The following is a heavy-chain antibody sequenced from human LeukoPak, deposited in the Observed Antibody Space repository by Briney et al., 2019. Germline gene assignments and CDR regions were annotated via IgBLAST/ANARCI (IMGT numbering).Heavy chain of an antibody. CDR2: IYHIEST. CDR3: ARDGYYYGSGTYSGMDV. J-gene: IGHJ6*02. Sequence: SETLSLTCSVSGGPLNSFYWSWIRQPPGKGLEWIAYIYHIESTNYNPSLKSRVTMSVDTSKNQFSLRLSSVTAADTAVYYCARDGYYYGSGTYSGMDVWGQGTTVTVSS. D-gene: IGHD3-10*01. CDR1: GGPLNSFY. V-gene: IGHV4-59*01.